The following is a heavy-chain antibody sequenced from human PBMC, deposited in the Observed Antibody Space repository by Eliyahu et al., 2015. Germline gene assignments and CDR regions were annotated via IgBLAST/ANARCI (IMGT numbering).Heavy chain of an antibody. CDR1: GYSFTDXW. Sequence: EVQLVQSGAELKKPGESLKISCKASGYSFTDXWIGWVRPMPGKGLEWMGIIYPIDSDTRYSPTFQGQVTISADRSITTAYLQWSSLKASDTAMFYCARLGQGDAYNWRHPLDTWGQGTMVTVSS. V-gene: IGHV5-51*01. D-gene: IGHD5-24*01. J-gene: IGHJ3*02. CDR2: IYPIDSDT. CDR3: ARLGQGDAYNWRHPLDT.